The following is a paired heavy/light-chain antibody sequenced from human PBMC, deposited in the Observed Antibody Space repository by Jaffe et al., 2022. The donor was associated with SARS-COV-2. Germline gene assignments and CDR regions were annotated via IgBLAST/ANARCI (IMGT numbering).Heavy chain of an antibody. D-gene: IGHD6-19*01. V-gene: IGHV3-48*01. CDR1: GFAFSYYS. Sequence: EVQLVESGGGLVQPGGSLRLSCAASGFTSGFAFSYYSINWVRQAPGKGLEWLSYISGSAESTHYADSVKGRFTISRDNGKDTVYLQMNNLRAEDTAVYYCARDRIGTGWFAEYWGQGTLVTVSS. J-gene: IGHJ4*02. CDR2: ISGSAEST. CDR3: ARDRIGTGWFAEY.
Light chain of an antibody. Sequence: DIQMTQSPSSLSASVGDRVTITCRASQGIRNDLGWYQQKPGKAPKRLIYDAFNLQNGVPSRFSGSGSGTEFTLTISSLQPEDFATYYCLQHNSFPLAFGGGTKVEIK. CDR1: QGIRND. V-gene: IGKV1-17*01. CDR3: LQHNSFPLA. CDR2: DAF. J-gene: IGKJ4*01.